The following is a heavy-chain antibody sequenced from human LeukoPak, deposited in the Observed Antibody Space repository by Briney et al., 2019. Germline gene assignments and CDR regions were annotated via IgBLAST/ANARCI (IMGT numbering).Heavy chain of an antibody. CDR2: IYYSGST. CDR3: ARVPASGWGGGRFDY. V-gene: IGHV4-39*07. D-gene: IGHD6-19*01. J-gene: IGHJ4*02. CDR1: GGSISSSSYY. Sequence: PSETLSLTCTVSGGSISSSSYYWGWIRQPPGKGLEWIGSIYYSGSTYYNPSLKSRVTISVDTSKNQFSLKLSSVTAADTAVYYCARVPASGWGGGRFDYWGQGTLVTVSS.